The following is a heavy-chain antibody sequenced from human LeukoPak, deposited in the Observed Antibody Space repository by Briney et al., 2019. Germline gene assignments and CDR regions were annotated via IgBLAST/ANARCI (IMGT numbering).Heavy chain of an antibody. CDR2: IKQDGSEK. D-gene: IGHD6-13*01. CDR1: GFTFNRDW. Sequence: GGSLRLSCAASGFTFNRDWTAWVRQAPGKGLEWVANIKQDGSEKYYVDSVKGRFTISRDNAKNSLYLQMNSLRAEDTAVYYCSRDGNGSRWEPWFDPWGQGTLVTVSS. V-gene: IGHV3-7*01. J-gene: IGHJ5*02. CDR3: SRDGNGSRWEPWFDP.